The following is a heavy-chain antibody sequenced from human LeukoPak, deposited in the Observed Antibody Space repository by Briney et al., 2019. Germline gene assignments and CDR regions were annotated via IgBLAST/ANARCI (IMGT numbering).Heavy chain of an antibody. Sequence: GAPVKVSCKASGYTFTGYYMHWVRQAPGQGLEWMGWINPNRGGTNYAQKFQGRVTMTRDTSISTAYMELSRLRSDDTAVYYCATRGYSGYGYFDYWGQGTLVTVSS. CDR2: INPNRGGT. J-gene: IGHJ4*02. CDR3: ATRGYSGYGYFDY. V-gene: IGHV1-2*02. D-gene: IGHD5-12*01. CDR1: GYTFTGYY.